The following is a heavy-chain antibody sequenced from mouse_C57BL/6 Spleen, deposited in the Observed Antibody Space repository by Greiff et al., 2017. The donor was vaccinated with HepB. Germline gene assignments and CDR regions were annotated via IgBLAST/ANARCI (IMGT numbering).Heavy chain of an antibody. Sequence: VQLQQSGTVLARPGASVKMSCKTSGYTFTSYWMHWVKQRPGQGLEWIGAIYPGNSDTSYNQKFKGKAKLTAVTSASTAYMELSSLTNEDSAVYYCTRKSGTKVFFDYWGQGTTLTVSS. CDR3: TRKSGTKVFFDY. J-gene: IGHJ2*01. V-gene: IGHV1-5*01. CDR1: GYTFTSYW. CDR2: IYPGNSDT. D-gene: IGHD1-3*01.